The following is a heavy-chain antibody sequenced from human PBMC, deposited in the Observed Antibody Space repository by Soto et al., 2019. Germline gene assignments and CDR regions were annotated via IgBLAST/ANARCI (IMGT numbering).Heavy chain of an antibody. CDR3: AREGSGYNL. D-gene: IGHD5-12*01. CDR2: IIPVFGRP. Sequence: SVKVSCKASGGTFSRFGISWVRQAPGQGLEWMGGIIPVFGRPNYAQRFRGRLTITADESTNTVYLELIDLRSEDTAVYYCAREGSGYNLWGQGTQVTVSS. CDR1: GGTFSRFG. J-gene: IGHJ1*01. V-gene: IGHV1-69*13.